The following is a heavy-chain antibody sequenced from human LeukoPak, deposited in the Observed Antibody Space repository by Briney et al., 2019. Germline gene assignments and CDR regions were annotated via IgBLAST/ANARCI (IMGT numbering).Heavy chain of an antibody. CDR2: INPSGGST. CDR1: GYTFTSYY. J-gene: IGHJ6*03. V-gene: IGHV1-46*01. D-gene: IGHD2-2*02. CDR3: ASSPQTYCSSTSCYTTTLRGYYYYYMDV. Sequence: GASVKVSCKASGYTFTSYYMHWVRQAPGQGLEWMGIINPSGGSTSYAQTFQGRVTMTRDTSTSTVYMELSSLRSEDTAVYYCASSPQTYCSSTSCYTTTLRGYYYYYMDVWGKGTTVTVSS.